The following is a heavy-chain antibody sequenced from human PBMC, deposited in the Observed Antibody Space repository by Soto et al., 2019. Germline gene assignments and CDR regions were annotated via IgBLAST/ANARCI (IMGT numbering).Heavy chain of an antibody. CDR1: GYTFTGYY. CDR3: ARDLGSSSWTYYYGTEV. D-gene: IGHD6-13*01. J-gene: IGHJ6*02. V-gene: IGHV1-2*04. CDR2: INPNSGGT. Sequence: GASVNVSCKASGYTFTGYYMHWVRQAPGQGLEWMGWINPNSGGTNYAQKFQGWVTMTRDTSISTAYMELSRLRSDDTAVYYCARDLGSSSWTYYYGTEVWGQGNTVIVSS.